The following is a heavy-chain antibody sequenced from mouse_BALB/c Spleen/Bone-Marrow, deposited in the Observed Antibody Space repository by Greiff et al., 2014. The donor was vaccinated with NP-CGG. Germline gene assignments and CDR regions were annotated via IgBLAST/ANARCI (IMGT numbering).Heavy chain of an antibody. V-gene: IGHV14-3*02. CDR3: ATGFAY. CDR2: IDPANGNT. Sequence: EVQLVESGAELVKPGASVKLSCTASGFNIKDTYMHWVKQRPEQGLEWIGRIDPANGNTKYDPKFQGKATITADTSSNTAYLQLSSLTSEDTAAYYCATGFAYWGQGTLVTVSA. J-gene: IGHJ3*01. CDR1: GFNIKDTY.